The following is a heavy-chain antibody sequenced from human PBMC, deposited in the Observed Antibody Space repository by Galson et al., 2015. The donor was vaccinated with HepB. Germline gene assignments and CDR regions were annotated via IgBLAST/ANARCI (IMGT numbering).Heavy chain of an antibody. CDR1: GFTFSSYS. D-gene: IGHD2-2*01. CDR3: ARDTPYQLPAAGSAAFYYYYYYGMGV. J-gene: IGHJ6*02. CDR2: ISSSSSTI. Sequence: SLRLSCAASGFTFSSYSMNWVRQAPGKGLEWVSYISSSSSTIYYADSVKGRFTISRDNAKNSLYLQMNSLRDEDTAVYYCARDTPYQLPAAGSAAFYYYYYYGMGVWGQGTTVTVSS. V-gene: IGHV3-48*02.